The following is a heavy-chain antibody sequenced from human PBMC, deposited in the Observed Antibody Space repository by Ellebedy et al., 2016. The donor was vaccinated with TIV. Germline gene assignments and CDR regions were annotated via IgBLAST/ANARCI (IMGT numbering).Heavy chain of an antibody. Sequence: ASVKISCKASGYTFTGYYMHWVRQAPGQGLEWMGWINPNSGGTNYAQKFQGWVTMTRDTSISTAYMELSRLRSDDTAVYYCARDGYTTAFDYWGQGTLVSVSS. CDR2: INPNSGGT. CDR1: GYTFTGYY. V-gene: IGHV1-2*04. D-gene: IGHD5-24*01. CDR3: ARDGYTTAFDY. J-gene: IGHJ4*02.